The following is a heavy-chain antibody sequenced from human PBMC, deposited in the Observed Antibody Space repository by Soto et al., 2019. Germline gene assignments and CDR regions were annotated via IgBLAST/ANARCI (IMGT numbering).Heavy chain of an antibody. CDR3: AKEIESSWLYYYYYGMDV. Sequence: GGSLSLSCAASGFTFSSYAMSWVRQAPGKGLEWVSAISGSGGSTYYADSVKGRFTISRDNSKNTLYLQMNSLRAEDTAVYYCAKEIESSWLYYYYYGMDVWGQGTTVTVSS. D-gene: IGHD6-13*01. J-gene: IGHJ6*02. CDR2: ISGSGGST. CDR1: GFTFSSYA. V-gene: IGHV3-23*01.